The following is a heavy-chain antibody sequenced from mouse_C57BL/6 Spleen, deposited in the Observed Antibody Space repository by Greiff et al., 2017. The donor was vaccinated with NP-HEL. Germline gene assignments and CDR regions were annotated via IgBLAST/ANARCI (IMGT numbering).Heavy chain of an antibody. D-gene: IGHD2-3*01. CDR1: GFSLTSYG. CDR2: IWSGGST. Sequence: VKLQESGPGLVQPSQSLSITCTVSGFSLTSYGVHWVRQSPGKGLEWLGVIWSGGSTDYNAAFISRLSISKDNSKSQVFFKMNSLQADDTAIYYCARMYDGYYEDAMDYWGQGTSVTVSS. CDR3: ARMYDGYYEDAMDY. J-gene: IGHJ4*01. V-gene: IGHV2-2*01.